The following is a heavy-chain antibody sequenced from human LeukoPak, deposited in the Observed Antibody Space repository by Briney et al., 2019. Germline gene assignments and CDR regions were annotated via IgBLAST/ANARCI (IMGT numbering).Heavy chain of an antibody. D-gene: IGHD3-22*01. V-gene: IGHV1-24*01. J-gene: IGHJ4*02. CDR1: GYTLTELS. CDR3: ATSITMIVVVFKGDYFDY. Sequence: ASVKVSCKVSGYTLTELSMHWVRQAPGKGLEWRGGFDPEDGETIYAQKFQGRVTMTEDTSTDTAYMELSSLRSEDTAVYYCATSITMIVVVFKGDYFDYWGQGTLVTVSS. CDR2: FDPEDGET.